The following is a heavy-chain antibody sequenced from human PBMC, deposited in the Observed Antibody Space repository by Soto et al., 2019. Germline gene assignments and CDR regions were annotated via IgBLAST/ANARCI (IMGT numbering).Heavy chain of an antibody. CDR3: ARLDSGSYPYYYYYGMDV. D-gene: IGHD1-26*01. CDR1: GYSFTTYW. CDR2: IYPGDSNS. J-gene: IGHJ6*02. Sequence: RGESLKISCKGSGYSFTTYWIGWVRQMPGKGLEWMGGIYPGDSNSRYSPSFQGQVTISADNSISTAYLQWSSLKASGTAMYYCARLDSGSYPYYYYYGMDVWGQGTTVTVSS. V-gene: IGHV5-51*01.